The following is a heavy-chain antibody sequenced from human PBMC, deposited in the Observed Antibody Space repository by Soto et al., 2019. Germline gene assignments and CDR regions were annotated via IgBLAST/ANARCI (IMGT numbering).Heavy chain of an antibody. CDR2: IWYDGSNK. Sequence: LRLSCAASVFTFSTYGMHWVRQAPGKGLEWVAIIWYDGSNKYYADSVKGRFTIYRDDSKNTLYLQMNSLRVEDTAVYFCARDSPMDVWGQGTTVTVSS. J-gene: IGHJ6*02. V-gene: IGHV3-33*01. CDR1: VFTFSTYG. CDR3: ARDSPMDV.